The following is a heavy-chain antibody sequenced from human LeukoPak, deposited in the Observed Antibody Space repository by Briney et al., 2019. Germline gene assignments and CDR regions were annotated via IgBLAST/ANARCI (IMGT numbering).Heavy chain of an antibody. CDR2: IYYSGST. V-gene: IGHV4-39*07. CDR3: ARGDYDFLVDYYYMDV. CDR1: GGSISSSSYY. Sequence: SETLSLTCTVSGGSISSSSYYWGWIRQPPGKGLEWIGSIYYSGSTYYNPSLKSRVTISVDTSKNQFSLKLSSVTAADTAVYYCARGDYDFLVDYYYMDVWGKGITVTVSS. J-gene: IGHJ6*03. D-gene: IGHD3-3*01.